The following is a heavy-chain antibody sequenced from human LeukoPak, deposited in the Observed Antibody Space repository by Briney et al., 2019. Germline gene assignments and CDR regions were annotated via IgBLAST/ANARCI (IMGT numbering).Heavy chain of an antibody. CDR3: ARDKLIAAAGYTFDY. J-gene: IGHJ4*02. D-gene: IGHD6-13*01. CDR1: GFTFSTYA. CDR2: ISGSGDST. Sequence: GGSLRLSCAASGFTFSTYAVNWVRQAPGKGLEWVSTISGSGDSTYYADPVKGRFTISRDNSKDTLYLQMSSVRVDDTAVYYCARDKLIAAAGYTFDYWGQGTLVTVSS. V-gene: IGHV3-23*01.